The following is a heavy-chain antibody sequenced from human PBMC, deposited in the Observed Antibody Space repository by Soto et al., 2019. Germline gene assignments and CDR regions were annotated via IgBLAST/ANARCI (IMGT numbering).Heavy chain of an antibody. V-gene: IGHV3-21*01. CDR2: ISSSSSYI. D-gene: IGHD4-17*01. J-gene: IGHJ3*02. CDR3: ARALVKNQLHYGDYGNAAFDI. CDR1: GFTFSSYS. Sequence: GGSLRLSCAASGFTFSSYSMNWVRQAPGKGLEWVSSISSSSSYIYYADSVKGRFTISRDNAKNSLYLQMNSLRAEDTAVYYCARALVKNQLHYGDYGNAAFDIWGQGTMVTVSS.